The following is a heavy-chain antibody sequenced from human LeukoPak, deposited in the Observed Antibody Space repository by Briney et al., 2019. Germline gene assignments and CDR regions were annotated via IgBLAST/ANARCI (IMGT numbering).Heavy chain of an antibody. CDR2: IYTSGST. V-gene: IGHV4-4*07. Sequence: PSETLSLTCTVSGGSISSYYWSWIRQPAGRGLEWIGRIYTSGSTNYNPSLKSRVTMSVDTSKNQFSLKLSSVTAADTAVYYCARDPMSYCSSTSCPLGFDLWGQGTLVTVSS. D-gene: IGHD2-2*01. CDR3: ARDPMSYCSSTSCPLGFDL. J-gene: IGHJ5*02. CDR1: GGSISSYY.